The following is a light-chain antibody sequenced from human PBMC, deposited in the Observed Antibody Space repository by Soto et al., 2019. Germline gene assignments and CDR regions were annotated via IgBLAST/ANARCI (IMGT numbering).Light chain of an antibody. J-gene: IGKJ1*01. CDR3: QQYGNVPQT. CDR1: QDISNY. CDR2: AAT. Sequence: DIQMTQSPSSLSASVGERVTITCQASQDISNYLNWYQRKPGKAPKLLIYAATNLGTGVPSRFSGSGSVTDFTFTISRLQPEDIAAYYCQQYGNVPQTFGQGTKVEIE. V-gene: IGKV1-33*01.